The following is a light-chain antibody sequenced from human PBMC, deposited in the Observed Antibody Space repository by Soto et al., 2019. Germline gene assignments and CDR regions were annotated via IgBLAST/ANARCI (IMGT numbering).Light chain of an antibody. Sequence: VLTHRIGNQKMSPVETATLSCRVSQTLGRNYLAWYQQKPGQAPRPLIHRISIRAAGISDRFSGSSSGTDFTLTISSLEPEDVAVYDCQQRSNWPLTSGVSTKVDIK. CDR3: QQRSNWPLT. CDR1: QTLGRNY. V-gene: IGKV3D-20*02. CDR2: RIS. J-gene: IGKJ4*02.